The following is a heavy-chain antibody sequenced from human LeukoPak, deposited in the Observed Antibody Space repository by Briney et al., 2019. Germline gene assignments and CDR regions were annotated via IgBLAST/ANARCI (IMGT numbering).Heavy chain of an antibody. CDR1: GFTFSNYL. V-gene: IGHV3-7*01. D-gene: IGHD3-16*01. Sequence: PGGSLRLSCAASGFTFSNYLMTWVRQAPGKGLEWVADIKADGSEKSYVDSVRGRFTIHRDNAKNSLYLQMNSLRAEDTAVYYCAAPYGGAFDIWGQGTMVTVSS. CDR3: AAPYGGAFDI. J-gene: IGHJ3*02. CDR2: IKADGSEK.